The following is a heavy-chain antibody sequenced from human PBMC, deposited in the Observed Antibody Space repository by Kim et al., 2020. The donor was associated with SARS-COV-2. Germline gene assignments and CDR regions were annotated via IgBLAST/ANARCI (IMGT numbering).Heavy chain of an antibody. Sequence: GGSLRLSCVASGFTFSGFSMNWFRQAPGKGLEWVSIIYGGGHSTHSADSVKGRFFISREDSRNTLYLQMSRLTADDTAVYYCAKDRVPDGVYDVDYWGQGTRVSVSS. V-gene: IGHV3-23*03. D-gene: IGHD5-12*01. J-gene: IGHJ4*02. CDR1: GFTFSGFS. CDR2: IYGGGHST. CDR3: AKDRVPDGVYDVDY.